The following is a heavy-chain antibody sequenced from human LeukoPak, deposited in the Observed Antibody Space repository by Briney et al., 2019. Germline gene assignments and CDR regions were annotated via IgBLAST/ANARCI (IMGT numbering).Heavy chain of an antibody. CDR2: INYSGST. CDR1: SESFSGYF. Sequence: SETLSLTCAIHSESFSGYFWSWIRQPPGKGLEWIGEINYSGSTNYNPSLKSRVTISVDTSKNQFSLKLSSVTAADTAVYYCASYNANPIFDYWGQGTLVTVSS. V-gene: IGHV4-34*01. CDR3: ASYNANPIFDY. J-gene: IGHJ4*02. D-gene: IGHD1-14*01.